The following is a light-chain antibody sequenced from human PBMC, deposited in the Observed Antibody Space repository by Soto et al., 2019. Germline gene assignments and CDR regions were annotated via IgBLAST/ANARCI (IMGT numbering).Light chain of an antibody. CDR3: QQRSNWPMYT. Sequence: ENVLTQSPAHLSLSPGERAPLSCRVSQSVSSYLAWYQQKPGQAPRLLIYDASNRANGIPARFSGSGSGTDFTLTISSLEPEDFAVYYCQQRSNWPMYTFGQGTKVDIK. CDR1: QSVSSY. V-gene: IGKV3-11*01. J-gene: IGKJ2*01. CDR2: DAS.